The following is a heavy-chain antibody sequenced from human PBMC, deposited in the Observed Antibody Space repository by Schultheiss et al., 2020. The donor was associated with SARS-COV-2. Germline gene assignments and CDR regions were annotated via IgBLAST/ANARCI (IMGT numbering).Heavy chain of an antibody. J-gene: IGHJ5*02. CDR2: IYTSGST. CDR1: GGSISSYY. D-gene: IGHD2-2*01. Sequence: SQTLSLTCTVSGGSISSYYWSWIRQPAGKGLEWIGRIYTSGSTNYNPSLKSRVTISVDTSKNQFSLKLSSVTAADTAVYYCARASSLSNWFDPWGQGTLVTVSS. CDR3: ARASSLSNWFDP. V-gene: IGHV4-4*07.